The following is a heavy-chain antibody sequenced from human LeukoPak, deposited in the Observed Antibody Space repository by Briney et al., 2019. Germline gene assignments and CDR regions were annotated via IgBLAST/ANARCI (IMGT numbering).Heavy chain of an antibody. CDR3: ARGGPRPNGVDY. CDR2: ISSSSSYI. V-gene: IGHV3-21*01. D-gene: IGHD3-10*01. CDR1: GFTFSIYS. J-gene: IGHJ4*02. Sequence: GGSLRLSCAASGFTFSIYSMNCVRQAPGKGLECVSSISSSSSYIYYADAVKGRFTISRDNAKNSLYMQMNSLRAEDTAVYYCARGGPRPNGVDYWGKGPLVPVSS.